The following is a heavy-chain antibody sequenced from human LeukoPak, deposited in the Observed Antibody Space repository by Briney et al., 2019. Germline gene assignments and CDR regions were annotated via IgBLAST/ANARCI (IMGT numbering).Heavy chain of an antibody. V-gene: IGHV1-2*06. Sequence: ASVKVSCKASGYTFTGYYMHWVRQAPGQGPEWMGRINPNSGGTNYAQKFQGRVTMTRDTSISTAYMELSRLRSDDTAVYYCARDLHLIWTPNNYYYYYYMDVWGKGTTVTVSS. CDR2: INPNSGGT. J-gene: IGHJ6*03. D-gene: IGHD3/OR15-3a*01. CDR1: GYTFTGYY. CDR3: ARDLHLIWTPNNYYYYYYMDV.